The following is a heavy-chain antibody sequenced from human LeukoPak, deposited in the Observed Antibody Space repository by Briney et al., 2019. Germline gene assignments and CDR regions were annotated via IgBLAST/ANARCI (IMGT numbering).Heavy chain of an antibody. Sequence: GGSLRLSCAASGFTSSSYAMSWVRQAPGKGLEWVSVISGSGGSTFYADSVKGRFTISRDNSKNTLYLLMSSLRAEDTDVYYCAKVGDFWSGYWANYYFDYWGQGTLVTVSS. V-gene: IGHV3-23*01. J-gene: IGHJ4*02. CDR1: GFTSSSYA. CDR2: ISGSGGST. D-gene: IGHD3-3*01. CDR3: AKVGDFWSGYWANYYFDY.